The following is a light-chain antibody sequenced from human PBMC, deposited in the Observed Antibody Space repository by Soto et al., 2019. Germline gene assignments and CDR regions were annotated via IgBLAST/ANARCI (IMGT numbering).Light chain of an antibody. CDR2: DVS. V-gene: IGLV2-14*01. CDR3: SSYTSSSTYVV. Sequence: QSALTQPASVSGSPGQSITISCTGTSSDVGGYNYVSWYQQHPGKAPKLMIDDVSNRPSGVSNRFAGSKSGHTASLTISGLQAEDEADYYCSSYTSSSTYVVFGGVTNLTVL. J-gene: IGLJ2*01. CDR1: SSDVGGYNY.